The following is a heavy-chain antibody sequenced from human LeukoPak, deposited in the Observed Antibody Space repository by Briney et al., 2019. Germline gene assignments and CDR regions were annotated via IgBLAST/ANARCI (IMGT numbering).Heavy chain of an antibody. D-gene: IGHD4/OR15-4a*01. V-gene: IGHV3-66*01. J-gene: IGHJ5*02. Sequence: PGGSLRLSCAASGFTVSNNYVNWVRQAPGKGLEWVSLIYSGGDTHYADSVKGRFTIFRDSSKNTLYLQMNSLRAEDTAVYYCARDPPAVRTNTYAWGQGTLVTVPS. CDR1: GFTVSNNY. CDR2: IYSGGDT. CDR3: ARDPPAVRTNTYA.